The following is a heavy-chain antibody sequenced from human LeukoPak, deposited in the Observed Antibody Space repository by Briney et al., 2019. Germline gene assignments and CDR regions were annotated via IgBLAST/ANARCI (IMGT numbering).Heavy chain of an antibody. CDR1: GGSISSYY. CDR3: GSVRCQDFGDYGDF. J-gene: IGHJ4*02. V-gene: IGHV4-59*01. CDR2: IYYSGST. D-gene: IGHD4-17*01. Sequence: SETLSLTCTVSGGSISSYYWSWIRQPPGKGLGWVGYIYYSGSTTYNPSLRRQATIPVDTPKKQLTLKRSALAVATPTVNSCGSVRCQDFGDYGDFWGQGTVVTVS.